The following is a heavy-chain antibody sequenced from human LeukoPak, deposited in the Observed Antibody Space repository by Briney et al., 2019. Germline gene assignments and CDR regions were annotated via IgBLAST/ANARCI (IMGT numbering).Heavy chain of an antibody. CDR3: ASSRRVGARFDI. CDR1: GGTFSSYA. J-gene: IGHJ3*02. D-gene: IGHD1-26*01. CDR2: IIPIFGTA. V-gene: IGHV1-69*13. Sequence: SVKVSCKASGGTFSSYAISWVRQAPGQGLEWMGGIIPIFGTANHAQKFQRRVTITADESTSTAYMELSSLRSEDTAVYCCASSRRVGARFDIWGQGTMVTVSS.